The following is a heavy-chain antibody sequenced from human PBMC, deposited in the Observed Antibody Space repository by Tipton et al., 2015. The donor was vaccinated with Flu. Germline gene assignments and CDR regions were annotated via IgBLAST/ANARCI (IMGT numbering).Heavy chain of an antibody. Sequence: SLRLSCAASGFTFINNYMNWVRQAPGKGLEWVSVIYSGGGTYYADSVKDRFTISRDNSKNTLYLQMNSLRAEDTALYFCARGDYSYYYGMDVWGQGTTVTVSS. CDR3: ARGDYSYYYGMDV. CDR1: GFTFINNY. J-gene: IGHJ6*02. D-gene: IGHD4-11*01. CDR2: IYSGGGT. V-gene: IGHV3-66*01.